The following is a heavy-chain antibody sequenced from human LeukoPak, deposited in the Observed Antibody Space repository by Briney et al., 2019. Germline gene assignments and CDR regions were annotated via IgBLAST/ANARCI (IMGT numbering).Heavy chain of an antibody. J-gene: IGHJ4*02. CDR2: ITSSSSYI. V-gene: IGHV3-21*01. Sequence: GGSLRLSCAASGFTFSSYSMNWVRQAPGKGLEWVSSITSSSSYIYYADSVKGRFTISRDNAKNSLYLQMNSLRDEDTAVYYCAKSRTGVYYFDYWGQGTLVTVSS. CDR1: GFTFSSYS. CDR3: AKSRTGVYYFDY. D-gene: IGHD3-10*01.